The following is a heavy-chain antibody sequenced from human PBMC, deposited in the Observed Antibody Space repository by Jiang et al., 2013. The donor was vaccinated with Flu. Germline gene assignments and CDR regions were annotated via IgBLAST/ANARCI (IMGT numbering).Heavy chain of an antibody. Sequence: PGLVKPSQTLSLTCTVSGGSISSSSYYWGWIRQPPGKGLEWIGSIYYSGSTYYNPSLKSRVTISVDRSKNQFSLKLTSVTAADTAVYYCARDRSGSYKAFDYWGQGTLVTV. V-gene: IGHV4-39*07. J-gene: IGHJ4*02. CDR2: IYYSGST. CDR1: GGSISSSSYY. D-gene: IGHD1-26*01. CDR3: ARDRSGSYKAFDY.